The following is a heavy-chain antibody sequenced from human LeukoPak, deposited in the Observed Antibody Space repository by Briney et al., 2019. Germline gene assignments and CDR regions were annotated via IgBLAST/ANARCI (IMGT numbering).Heavy chain of an antibody. CDR2: IYYSGST. J-gene: IGHJ4*02. Sequence: PSETLSLTCTVSGGSISSGDYYWSWIRQPPGKGLEWIGYIYYSGSTYYNPSLKSRVTISVDTSKNQFSLKLSSVTAADTAVYYCGTWLPPSHFDYWGQGTLVTVSS. D-gene: IGHD5-18*01. CDR1: GGSISSGDYY. CDR3: GTWLPPSHFDY. V-gene: IGHV4-30-4*01.